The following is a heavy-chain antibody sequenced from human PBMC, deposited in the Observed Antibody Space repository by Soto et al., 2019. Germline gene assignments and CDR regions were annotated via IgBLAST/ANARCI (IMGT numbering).Heavy chain of an antibody. V-gene: IGHV1-69*11. CDR1: GGTFSSYG. J-gene: IGHJ5*02. Sequence: QVQLVQSGAEVKNPGSSVKVSCNPSGGTFSSYGISWVRQGPGHGLQWMGGINPLLGATTYAEKFQGRLTITAHDSSSTVYLDRTDLSSEDTAVYFCAKIRGGAGSAWCPGTLVTVPS. CDR2: INPLLGAT. D-gene: IGHD3-10*01. CDR3: AKIRGGAGSA.